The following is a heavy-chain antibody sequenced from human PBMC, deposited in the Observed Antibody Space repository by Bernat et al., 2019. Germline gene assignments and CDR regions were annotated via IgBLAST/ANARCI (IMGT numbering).Heavy chain of an antibody. J-gene: IGHJ3*02. CDR3: ARGYSSSSGVFDI. D-gene: IGHD6-6*01. Sequence: QVQLVESGGGLVKPGGSLRLSCAASGFTFSSYGMHWVRQAPGKGLEWVAVIWYDESNKYYADSVKGRFTISRDNSKNTLYLEMNSLRAEDTAVYYCARGYSSSSGVFDIWGQGTVVTVSS. CDR1: GFTFSSYG. CDR2: IWYDESNK. V-gene: IGHV3-33*01.